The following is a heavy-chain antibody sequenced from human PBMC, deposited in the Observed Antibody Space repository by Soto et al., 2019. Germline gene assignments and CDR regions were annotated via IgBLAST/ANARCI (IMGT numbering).Heavy chain of an antibody. CDR3: ARHRGPTGPNY. CDR2: VSNTATT. V-gene: IGHV4-59*01. Sequence: SETLSLTCTVSGASIINYYWAWIRQSPGGGLETIGYVSNTATTTYNPSLKNRVTISVDASKSQFYLKLRSVTAADTAVYYCARHRGPTGPNYWGKGTLVTVSS. D-gene: IGHD3-10*01. J-gene: IGHJ4*02. CDR1: GASIINYY.